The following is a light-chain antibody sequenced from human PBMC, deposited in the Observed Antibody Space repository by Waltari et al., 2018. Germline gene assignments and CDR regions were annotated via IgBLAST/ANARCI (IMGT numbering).Light chain of an antibody. V-gene: IGKV1-27*01. Sequence: DIQMTQSPSSLSASVGYRVTITCRASQAISNFLAWYQQRPGKVPKLLIYSASTLESGVPSRFSGSASGTDFTLTISSLQPEDVATYYCQKYNSAPHTFGQGTKLEI. CDR1: QAISNF. CDR2: SAS. J-gene: IGKJ2*01. CDR3: QKYNSAPHT.